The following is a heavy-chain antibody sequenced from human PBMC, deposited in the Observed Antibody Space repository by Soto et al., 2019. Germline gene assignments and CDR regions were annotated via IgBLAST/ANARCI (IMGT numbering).Heavy chain of an antibody. D-gene: IGHD6-6*01. CDR2: IIPIFGTA. CDR1: GGTFSSYA. J-gene: IGHJ6*02. Sequence: ASVKVSCKASGGTFSSYAISWVRQAPGQGLEWMGGIIPIFGTANYAQKFQGRVTITADESTSTAYMELSSLRSEDTAVYYCASSRLEQLDEHHIYYYYYGMDVWGQGTTVTVSS. CDR3: ASSRLEQLDEHHIYYYYYGMDV. V-gene: IGHV1-69*13.